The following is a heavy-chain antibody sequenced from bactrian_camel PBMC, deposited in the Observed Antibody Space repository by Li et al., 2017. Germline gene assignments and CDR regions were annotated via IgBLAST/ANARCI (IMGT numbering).Heavy chain of an antibody. V-gene: IGHV3S40*01. J-gene: IGHJ4*01. CDR3: AVYDAYAGRCSFREDYYDY. CDR1: GYTNGIQY. Sequence: DVQLVESGGDSVQTGGSLRLSCVVSGYTNGIQYMAWFRQAPGKEREGVARIYTGSGNTYYADSAKGRFTISQDNASKTVALQMNSLKPEDTAMYHCAVYDAYAGRCSFREDYYDYWGPGTQVTVS. D-gene: IGHD2*01. CDR2: IYTGSGNT.